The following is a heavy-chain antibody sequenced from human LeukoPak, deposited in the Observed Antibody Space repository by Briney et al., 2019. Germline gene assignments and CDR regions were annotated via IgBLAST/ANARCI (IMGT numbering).Heavy chain of an antibody. Sequence: PGGSLRLSCAASGFTFNDYAMTWVRQAPGKGLEWVPLISASGSKTYYGGSAKGRFIISRDNSKNTLNLQMTNLRAEDTALYYCAKGIYDYALDFWGQGALVTVSS. CDR3: AKGIYDYALDF. V-gene: IGHV3-23*02. CDR1: GFTFNDYA. D-gene: IGHD4/OR15-4a*01. J-gene: IGHJ4*02. CDR2: ISASGSKT.